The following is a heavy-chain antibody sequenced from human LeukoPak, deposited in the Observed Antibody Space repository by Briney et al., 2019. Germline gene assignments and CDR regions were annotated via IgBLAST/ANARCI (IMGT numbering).Heavy chain of an antibody. CDR1: GGTFSSYA. J-gene: IGHJ5*02. CDR2: IIPIFGTA. D-gene: IGHD3-16*01. V-gene: IGHV1-69*13. Sequence: ASVKVSCKASGGTFSSYAISWVRQAPGQGLEWMGGIIPIFGTANYAQKFQGRVTITADESTSTAYTELSSLRSEDTAVYYCARDSVRRGISGWFDPWGQGTLVTVSS. CDR3: ARDSVRRGISGWFDP.